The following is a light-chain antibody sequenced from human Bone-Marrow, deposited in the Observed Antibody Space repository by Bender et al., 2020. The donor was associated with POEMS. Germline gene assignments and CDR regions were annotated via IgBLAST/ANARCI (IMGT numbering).Light chain of an antibody. CDR1: SSNIGAHA. J-gene: IGLJ3*02. Sequence: QSVLTQPPSASGTPGQRVTISCSGGSSNIGAHAVNWYQHLPGTAPKLLIYSSHRRPSEVPDRFSGSRAGTSVSLAISGLQSEDEADYYCAGWDDSLNGWVFGGGTKLTVL. CDR2: SSH. V-gene: IGLV1-44*01. CDR3: AGWDDSLNGWV.